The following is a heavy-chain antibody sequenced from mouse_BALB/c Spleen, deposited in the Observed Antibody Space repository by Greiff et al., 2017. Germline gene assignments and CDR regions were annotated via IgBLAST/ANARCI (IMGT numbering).Heavy chain of an antibody. CDR1: GFTFSSYT. V-gene: IGHV5-9*03. CDR3: ARSANWDYFDY. D-gene: IGHD4-1*01. Sequence: EVQLQESGGGLVKPGGSLKLSCAASGFTFSSYTMSWVRQTPVKRLEWVATISSGGGNTYYPDSVKGRFTISRDNAKNNLYLQMSSLRSEDTALYYCARSANWDYFDYWGQGTTLTVSS. CDR2: ISSGGGNT. J-gene: IGHJ2*01.